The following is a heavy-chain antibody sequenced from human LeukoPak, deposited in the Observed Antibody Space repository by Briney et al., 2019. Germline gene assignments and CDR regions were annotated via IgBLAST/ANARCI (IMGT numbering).Heavy chain of an antibody. V-gene: IGHV3-30*03. CDR3: ARDRLGWNYHLKLDAFDI. CDR1: GFIFSTYD. CDR2: ISYDRSNK. D-gene: IGHD1-7*01. J-gene: IGHJ3*02. Sequence: GGSLRLSCAASGFIFSTYDMHWVRQAPGKGLEWVAVISYDRSNKYYADSVKGRFTISRDNSKNTLYLQMNSLRAEDTAVYYCARDRLGWNYHLKLDAFDIWGQGTMVTVSS.